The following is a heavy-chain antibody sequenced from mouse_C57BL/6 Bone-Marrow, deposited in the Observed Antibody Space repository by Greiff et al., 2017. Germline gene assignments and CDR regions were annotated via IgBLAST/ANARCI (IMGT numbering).Heavy chain of an antibody. CDR2: ISSGGDYI. Sequence: EVKLMESGEGLVKPGGSLKLSCAASGFTFSSYAMSWVRQTPEKRLEWVAYISSGGDYIYYADTVKGRFTISRDNARNTLYLPISSLKSEDTAMYYCTRWGYDFDYWGQGTTLTVSS. CDR1: GFTFSSYA. V-gene: IGHV5-9-1*02. J-gene: IGHJ2*01. CDR3: TRWGYDFDY. D-gene: IGHD2-2*01.